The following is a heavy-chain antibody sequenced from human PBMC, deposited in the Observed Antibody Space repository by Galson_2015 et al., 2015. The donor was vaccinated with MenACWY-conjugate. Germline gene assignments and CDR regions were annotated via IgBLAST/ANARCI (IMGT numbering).Heavy chain of an antibody. J-gene: IGHJ5*02. D-gene: IGHD3-22*01. CDR2: INSDGSST. Sequence: SLRLSCAASGFTFSSYWMHWVRHAPGKGLVWVSRINSDGSSTSYADSVKGRFTISRDNAKNTLYLQMNSLRAEDTAVYYCAREGSSRYHSDYFCCASWGQGTLVTVSS. V-gene: IGHV3-74*01. CDR1: GFTFSSYW. CDR3: AREGSSRYHSDYFCCAS.